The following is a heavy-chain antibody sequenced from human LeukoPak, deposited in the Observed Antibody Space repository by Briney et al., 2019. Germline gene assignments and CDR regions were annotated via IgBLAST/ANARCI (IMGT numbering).Heavy chain of an antibody. CDR1: GYTFTSYD. V-gene: IGHV1-8*01. CDR2: MNPNSGNT. CDR3: ARGRRESTMVRGVGYYYYYMDV. Sequence: ASVKVSCKASGYTFTSYDINWVRQATGQGLEWMGWMNPNSGNTGYAQKFQGRVTMTRNTSISTAYMELSSLRSEDTAVYYCARGRRESTMVRGVGYYYYYMDVWGKGTTVTVSS. D-gene: IGHD3-10*01. J-gene: IGHJ6*03.